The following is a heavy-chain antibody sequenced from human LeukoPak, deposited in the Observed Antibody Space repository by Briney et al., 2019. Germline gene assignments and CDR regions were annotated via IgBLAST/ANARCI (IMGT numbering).Heavy chain of an antibody. CDR2: IYYSGST. D-gene: IGHD4-17*01. V-gene: IGHV4-59*08. J-gene: IGHJ4*02. CDR1: GGSISSYY. Sequence: PSETLSLTCTVSGGSISSYYWSWIRQPPGKGLEWIGYIYYSGSTNYNPSLKSRVTISVDTSKNQFSLKLSSVTAADTAVYYCATHDYGDPVDYWGQGTLVTVSS. CDR3: ATHDYGDPVDY.